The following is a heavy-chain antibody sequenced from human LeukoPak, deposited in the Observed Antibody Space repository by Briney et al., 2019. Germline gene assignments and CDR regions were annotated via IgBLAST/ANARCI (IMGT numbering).Heavy chain of an antibody. CDR1: GDSISTSNSY. J-gene: IGHJ5*02. CDR3: ATWGCSGGSCYASSPYNWFDP. CDR2: IYYSGNT. Sequence: PSETLSLTCTVSGDSISTSNSYWGWIRQPPGKGLEWIGSIYYSGNTYYSASLKSRVTISVDTSKNQFSLKLSSVTAADTAVYYCATWGCSGGSCYASSPYNWFDPWGQGTLVTVSS. D-gene: IGHD2-15*01. V-gene: IGHV4-39*01.